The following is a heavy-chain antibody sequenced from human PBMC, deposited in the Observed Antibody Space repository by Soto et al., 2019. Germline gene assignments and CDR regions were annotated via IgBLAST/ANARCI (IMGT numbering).Heavy chain of an antibody. Sequence: EVQLVESGGGLVQPGRSLRLSCAAPGFTFDDYAMHWVRQVPGKGLEWVSGINWNSGSIGYADSVKGRFAISRDNAKNSLHLQMNSLRAEDTAFYYGVKDESINWYSGHFRHWGQGTLVTVAS. CDR1: GFTFDDYA. CDR3: VKDESINWYSGHFRH. J-gene: IGHJ1*01. CDR2: INWNSGSI. V-gene: IGHV3-9*01. D-gene: IGHD6-13*01.